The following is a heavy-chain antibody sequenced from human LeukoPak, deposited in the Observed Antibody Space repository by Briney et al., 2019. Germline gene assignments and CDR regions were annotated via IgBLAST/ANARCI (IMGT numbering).Heavy chain of an antibody. D-gene: IGHD4-11*01. J-gene: IGHJ4*02. CDR1: EFTLSNYA. V-gene: IGHV3-30-3*01. CDR2: ISYDGNTI. Sequence: GRSLRLSCAASEFTLSNYALQWVRQAPCKGLQWVAVISYDGNTIHYADSVKGRFIISRDTSKNTLYLQMNSLRAEDTAVYYCARSGGLQKFDYWGQGTLVTVSS. CDR3: ARSGGLQKFDY.